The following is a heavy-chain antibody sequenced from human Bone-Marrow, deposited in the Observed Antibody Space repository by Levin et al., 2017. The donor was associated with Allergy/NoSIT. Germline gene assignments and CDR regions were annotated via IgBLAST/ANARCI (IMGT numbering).Heavy chain of an antibody. D-gene: IGHD6-13*01. J-gene: IGHJ6*02. CDR3: ARAAGAAGRGGLDV. CDR1: GFPFSSYG. V-gene: IGHV3-21*01. CDR2: ITTTGHYI. Sequence: HGESLKISCATSGFPFSSYGMAWVRQAPGKGLEWVASITTTGHYIHYAESVKGRFTISRDNANNSLSLQMNRLRGEDMAVYYCARAAGAAGRGGLDVWGQGTTVTVSS.